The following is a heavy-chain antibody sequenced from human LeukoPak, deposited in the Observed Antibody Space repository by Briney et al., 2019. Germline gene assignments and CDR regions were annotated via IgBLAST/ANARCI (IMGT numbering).Heavy chain of an antibody. V-gene: IGHV4-30-4*08. Sequence: SQTLSLTCTVSGGSISSGDYYWSWIRQPPGKGLEWIGYIYYSGSTYYNPSLKSRVTISVDTSKNQFSLKLSSVTAADTAVYYCARARNWGSPYYYYYMDVWGKGTTVTVSS. J-gene: IGHJ6*03. CDR1: GGSISSGDYY. D-gene: IGHD7-27*01. CDR3: ARARNWGSPYYYYYMDV. CDR2: IYYSGST.